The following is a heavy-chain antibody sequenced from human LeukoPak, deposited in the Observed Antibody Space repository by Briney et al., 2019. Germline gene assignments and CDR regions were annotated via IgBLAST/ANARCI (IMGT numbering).Heavy chain of an antibody. D-gene: IGHD3-22*01. CDR3: ARTSYYYDSSGYWYGMDV. J-gene: IGHJ6*02. CDR1: GCTFTGYY. CDR2: INHYWGGE. V-gene: IGHV1-2*02. Sequence: ASVKVSCQACGCTFTGYYMHWVRQAPGQERAWMGWINHYWGGENYARKFQGRVPITSNTSISTAYMELSSLRSDDTAVYYCARTSYYYDSSGYWYGMDVWGQGTTVTDSS.